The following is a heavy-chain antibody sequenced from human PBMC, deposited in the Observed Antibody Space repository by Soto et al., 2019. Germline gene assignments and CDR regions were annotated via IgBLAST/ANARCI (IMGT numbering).Heavy chain of an antibody. CDR2: ISSTSTNI. D-gene: IGHD2-21*01. CDR3: TRGIASSSLVTFDV. CDR1: GFTFSRYI. J-gene: IGHJ3*01. V-gene: IGHV3-21*01. Sequence: EVQLVESGGGLVKPGGSLRLSCAASGFTFSRYIMHWVRQAPGQGLEWIATISSTSTNIYYADSVKGRITISRDNPKNSQSLHMDSLRREDMAVYYCTRGIASSSLVTFDVWGQGTMVTVSP.